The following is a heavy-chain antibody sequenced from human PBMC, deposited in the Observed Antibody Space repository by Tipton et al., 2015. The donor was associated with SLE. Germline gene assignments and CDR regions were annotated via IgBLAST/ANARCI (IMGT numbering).Heavy chain of an antibody. CDR3: ASTRERWGYFDY. J-gene: IGHJ4*02. CDR1: GGSISSGGYS. V-gene: IGHV4-30-2*01. D-gene: IGHD3-16*01. CDR2: IYHSGST. Sequence: TLSLTCAVFGGSISSGGYSWSWIRQPPGKGLEWIGYIYHSGSTYYSPSLKSRVTISVDRSKNQFSLKLSSVTAADTAVYYCASTRERWGYFDYWGQGTLVTVSS.